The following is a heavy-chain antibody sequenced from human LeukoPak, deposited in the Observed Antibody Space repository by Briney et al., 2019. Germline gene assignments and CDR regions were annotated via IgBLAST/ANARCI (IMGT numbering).Heavy chain of an antibody. D-gene: IGHD3-22*01. CDR1: GFTFSSYA. CDR2: IASSGGST. V-gene: IGHV3-23*01. J-gene: IGHJ4*02. CDR3: AKDRPNYYDSSGHYYRRNGDY. Sequence: GGSLRLSCAASGFTFSSYAMSWVRQAPGKGLEWVSSIASSGGSTYYAGSVKGQFTISRDNSKNTVYLQMNSLRAEDTAVYYCAKDRPNYYDSSGHYYRRNGDYWGQGTLVTVSS.